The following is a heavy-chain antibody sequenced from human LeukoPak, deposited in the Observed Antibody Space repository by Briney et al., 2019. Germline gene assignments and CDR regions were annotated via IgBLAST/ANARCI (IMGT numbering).Heavy chain of an antibody. CDR2: ISRNGSAI. Sequence: QTGGSLRLSCAASGFTFSSYSMNWVRQAPGKGLEWVSYISRNGSAIYYVDSVKGRFTISRDNAKNSLYLQMNSLRAEDTAVYYCATDLFLGIVVVTATQRYATIDYWGQGTLVTVSS. CDR1: GFTFSSYS. V-gene: IGHV3-48*01. J-gene: IGHJ4*02. CDR3: ATDLFLGIVVVTATQRYATIDY. D-gene: IGHD2-21*02.